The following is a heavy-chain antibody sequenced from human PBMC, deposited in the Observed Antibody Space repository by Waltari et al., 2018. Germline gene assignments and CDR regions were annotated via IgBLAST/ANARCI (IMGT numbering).Heavy chain of an antibody. J-gene: IGHJ4*02. CDR3: AKDAFGNTYLDF. CDR2: IWFDGSDK. CDR1: VFPFSNFG. D-gene: IGHD2-2*02. V-gene: IGHV3-30*02. Sequence: QVNLVESGGGVVQPGGSLSLPCATSVFPFSNFGMPWVRQAPGKGLEWVALIWFDGSDKFYADSVRGRFTISRDNSARTLYLDMDSLRLDDTAMYYCAKDAFGNTYLDFWGQGTLVTVSS.